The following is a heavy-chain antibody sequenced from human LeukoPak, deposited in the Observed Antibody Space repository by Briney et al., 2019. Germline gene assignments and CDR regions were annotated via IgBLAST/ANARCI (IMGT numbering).Heavy chain of an antibody. CDR2: ISGYNGNT. CDR1: GYTFTNYG. CDR3: ARCLSGSYRPDY. D-gene: IGHD1-26*01. J-gene: IGHJ4*02. Sequence: ASMKVSCKASGYTFTNYGISWVRQAPGQGLEWMGRISGYNGNTKYAQKVQGRVTMTTDTSTSTAYMELRSLRSDDTAVYYCARCLSGSYRPDYWGQGTLVTVSS. V-gene: IGHV1-18*01.